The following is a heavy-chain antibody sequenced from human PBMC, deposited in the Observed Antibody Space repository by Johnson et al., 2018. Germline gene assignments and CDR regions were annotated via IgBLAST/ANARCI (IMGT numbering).Heavy chain of an antibody. CDR3: AKDLNDYGDYEYFQH. D-gene: IGHD4-17*01. Sequence: VQLQESGGGLVQPGGSLRLSCAASGFIFSSYAMSWVRQAPGKGLEWVSAISGSGDTTYYADPVKGRFTISRDNFKNTLYLQMNSLRAEDTAVYYCAKDLNDYGDYEYFQHWGQGTLVTVSS. CDR2: ISGSGDTT. CDR1: GFIFSSYA. V-gene: IGHV3-23*01. J-gene: IGHJ1*01.